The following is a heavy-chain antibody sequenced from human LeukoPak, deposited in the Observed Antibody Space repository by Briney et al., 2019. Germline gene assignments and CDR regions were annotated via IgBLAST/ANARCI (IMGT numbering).Heavy chain of an antibody. V-gene: IGHV3-23*01. CDR2: ISGDGGST. J-gene: IGHJ6*04. Sequence: GGSLRLSCAASGFTFNSYAMSWVRQAPGKGLEWVSLISGDGGSTYYADSVKGRFTISRDNAKNSLYLQMNSLRAEDTAVYYCAELGITMIGGVWGKGTTVTISS. D-gene: IGHD3-10*02. CDR1: GFTFNSYA. CDR3: AELGITMIGGV.